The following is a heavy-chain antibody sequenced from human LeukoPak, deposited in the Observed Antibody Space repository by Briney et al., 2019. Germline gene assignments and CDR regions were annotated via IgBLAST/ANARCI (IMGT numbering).Heavy chain of an antibody. D-gene: IGHD4-17*01. CDR3: AKDQVNDYGDYVGDY. J-gene: IGHJ4*02. V-gene: IGHV3-23*01. CDR1: GFTFSSYG. CDR2: ISGSGGST. Sequence: GGTLRLSCAASGFTFSSYGMSWVRQAPGKGLEWVSAISGSGGSTYYADSVKGRFTISRDNSKNTLYLQMNSLRAEDTAVYYCAKDQVNDYGDYVGDYWGQGTLVTVSS.